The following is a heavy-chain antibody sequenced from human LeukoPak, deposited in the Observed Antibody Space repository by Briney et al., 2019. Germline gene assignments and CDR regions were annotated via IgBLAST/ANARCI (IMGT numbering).Heavy chain of an antibody. Sequence: ETQSLSCTVSGGSISTSYGSWRRQPPGKGLEWIGYIYYSGSTNYNPSLKSRVTITVDTSKNQFSQKLISVTAADTAVYYCAIHAGSGWRYYFDYWGQGTLVTVSS. CDR3: AIHAGSGWRYYFDY. CDR1: GGSISTSY. J-gene: IGHJ4*02. CDR2: IYYSGST. V-gene: IGHV4-59*08. D-gene: IGHD6-25*01.